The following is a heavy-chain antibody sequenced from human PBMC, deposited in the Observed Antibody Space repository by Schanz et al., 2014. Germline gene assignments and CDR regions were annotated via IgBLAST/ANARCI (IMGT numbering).Heavy chain of an antibody. CDR2: MYINSGST. Sequence: EVQLVESGGGLVQPGGSLRLSCAASGFTFSTYWMAWVRQAPGKGLEWISSMYINSGSTQYADSVKGRFIISRDSSKNTLFLQMNSLRAEDTAVYYCAKDIAPLAARPGYGMDVWGQGTTVTVSS. CDR3: AKDIAPLAARPGYGMDV. CDR1: GFTFSTYW. J-gene: IGHJ6*02. D-gene: IGHD6-13*01. V-gene: IGHV3-23*04.